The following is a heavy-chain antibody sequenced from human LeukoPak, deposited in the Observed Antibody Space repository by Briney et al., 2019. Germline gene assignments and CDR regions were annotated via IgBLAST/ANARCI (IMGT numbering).Heavy chain of an antibody. CDR2: ISYDGTNK. J-gene: IGHJ4*02. CDR1: GFTFSNYA. CDR3: AKDSSSEEENFDY. V-gene: IGHV3-30*04. Sequence: PGGSLRLSCAASGFTFSNYAMHWVRQAPGKGLEWVAVISYDGTNKYYADSVKGRFTISRDNSKNTLSLQMNSLRAEDTALYYCAKDSSSEEENFDYWGQGTLVTVSS. D-gene: IGHD6-13*01.